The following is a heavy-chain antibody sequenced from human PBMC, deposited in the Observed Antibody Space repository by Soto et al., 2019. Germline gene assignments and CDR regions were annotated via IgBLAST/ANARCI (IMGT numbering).Heavy chain of an antibody. Sequence: PGWSLSLSCASSVFSFIISPMHWVRQAPGKGPEWVALISYDGTNKFYADSVKGRFTISRDNSKSTLYLQVDSLRPEDAAVYYCARDPKTSGGQHWAFNYFDSWGQGTLVTVSS. D-gene: IGHD7-27*01. CDR3: ARDPKTSGGQHWAFNYFDS. J-gene: IGHJ4*02. CDR2: ISYDGTNK. CDR1: VFSFIISP. V-gene: IGHV3-30-3*01.